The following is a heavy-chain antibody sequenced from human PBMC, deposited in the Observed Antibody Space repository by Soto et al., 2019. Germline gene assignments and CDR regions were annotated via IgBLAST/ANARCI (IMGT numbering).Heavy chain of an antibody. D-gene: IGHD2-15*01. CDR1: GFSFSSYG. CDR3: ARDPSAGYCSGANCYFAY. V-gene: IGHV3-33*01. J-gene: IGHJ4*02. CDR2: IWYDGSNK. Sequence: PGGSLRLSCAPSGFSFSSYGMHWVRQAPGKGLEWVAVIWYDGSNKYYADSVKGRFTISRDNFKNTLYLQMNSLRAADTAVYYCARDPSAGYCSGANCYFAYWGQGTLVTVSS.